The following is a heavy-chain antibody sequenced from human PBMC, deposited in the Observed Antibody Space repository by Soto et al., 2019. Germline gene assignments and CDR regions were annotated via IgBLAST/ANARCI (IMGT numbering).Heavy chain of an antibody. V-gene: IGHV3-43D*04. J-gene: IGHJ6*02. Sequence: PGGSLRLSCAASGFTFDDSAMHWVRQAPGKGLEWVSLIIWDGSSTYYADSVKGRFTISRDNSKNPLYLQMNSLRAEDTALYYCAKGSETHHYSYFYGMDVWGQGTTVTVSS. CDR2: IIWDGSST. CDR3: AKGSETHHYSYFYGMDV. CDR1: GFTFDDSA.